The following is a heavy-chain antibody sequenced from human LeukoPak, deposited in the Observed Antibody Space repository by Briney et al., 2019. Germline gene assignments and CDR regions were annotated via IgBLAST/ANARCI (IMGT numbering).Heavy chain of an antibody. CDR1: GFTFSSYW. V-gene: IGHV3-7*03. Sequence: GGSLRLSCAASGFTFSSYWMSWVRQAPGKGLEWVANIKQDGSEKYYVDSVKGRFTISRDNSKNTLYLQMNSLRAEDTAVYYCAKDLRSSSWYDAFDPWGQGTLVTVSS. J-gene: IGHJ5*02. D-gene: IGHD6-13*01. CDR3: AKDLRSSSWYDAFDP. CDR2: IKQDGSEK.